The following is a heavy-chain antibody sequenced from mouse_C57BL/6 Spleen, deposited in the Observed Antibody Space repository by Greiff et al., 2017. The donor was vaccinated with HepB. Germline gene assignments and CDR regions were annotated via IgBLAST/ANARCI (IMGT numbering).Heavy chain of an antibody. CDR3: ARSGSLYGYFDY. CDR2: INPSNGGT. D-gene: IGHD1-1*01. V-gene: IGHV1-53*01. Sequence: QVQLQQPGTELVKPGASVKLSCKASGYTFTSYWMHWVRQRPGQGLEWIGNINPSNGGTNYNEKFKSKATLTVDKSSSTAYMQLSSLTSEDSAVYYCARSGSLYGYFDYWGQGTTLTVSS. CDR1: GYTFTSYW. J-gene: IGHJ2*01.